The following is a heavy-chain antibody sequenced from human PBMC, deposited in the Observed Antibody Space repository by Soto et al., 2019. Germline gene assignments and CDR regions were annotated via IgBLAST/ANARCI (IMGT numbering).Heavy chain of an antibody. V-gene: IGHV4-59*01. CDR3: ARVGDSSWSFDY. D-gene: IGHD6-13*01. CDR1: GGSISSYY. J-gene: IGHJ4*02. Sequence: SETLSLTCTVSGGSISSYYWSWIRQPPGKGLEWIGYIYYSGSTNYNPSLKSRVTISVDTSKNQFSLKLSSVTAADTAVYYCARVGDSSWSFDYWGQGTLVTVSS. CDR2: IYYSGST.